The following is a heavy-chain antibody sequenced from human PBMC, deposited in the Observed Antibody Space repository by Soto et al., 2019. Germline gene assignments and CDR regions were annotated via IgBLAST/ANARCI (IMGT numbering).Heavy chain of an antibody. J-gene: IGHJ5*02. V-gene: IGHV4-39*01. CDR1: GGSISSSSYY. CDR3: ARQGRDWLIFGVDIISWFDP. CDR2: IYYSGST. Sequence: LSLTCTVSGGSISSSSYYWGWIRQPPGKGLEWIGSIYYSGSTYYNPSLKSRVTISVDTSKNQFSLKLSSVTAADTAVYYCARQGRDWLIFGVDIISWFDPWGQGTLVTVSS. D-gene: IGHD3-3*01.